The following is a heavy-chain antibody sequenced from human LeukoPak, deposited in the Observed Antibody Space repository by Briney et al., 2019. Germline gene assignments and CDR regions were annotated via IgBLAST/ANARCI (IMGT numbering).Heavy chain of an antibody. D-gene: IGHD2-2*01. CDR3: SRDGHCTSSSCFPQNYYFYGMNV. CDR2: IRSKAYGGTI. J-gene: IGHJ6*02. V-gene: IGHV3-49*04. Sequence: GGSLRLSCTASGFTFGDYAVSWVRQAPGKGLEWVGFIRSKAYGGTIEYAASVKGRFTISRDDSKSIAYLQMNSLKTEDTAVYYCSRDGHCTSSSCFPQNYYFYGMNVWGHGTTVTVSS. CDR1: GFTFGDYA.